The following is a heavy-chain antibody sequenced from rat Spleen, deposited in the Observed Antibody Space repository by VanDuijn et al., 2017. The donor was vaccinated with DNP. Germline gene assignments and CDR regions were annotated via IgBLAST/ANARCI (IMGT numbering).Heavy chain of an antibody. CDR3: AKYNNYYFDY. J-gene: IGHJ2*01. CDR2: ISPSGGST. V-gene: IGHV5-25*01. D-gene: IGHD1-10*01. CDR1: GFTFSNYD. Sequence: EVQLVESGGGLVQPGRSLKLSCAASGFTFSNYDMAWVRQAPTKGLEWVASISPSGGSTYYRDSVKGRFTVSRDNAKSSLYLQMDSLRSDDTDTYYCAKYNNYYFDYWGQGVMVTVSS.